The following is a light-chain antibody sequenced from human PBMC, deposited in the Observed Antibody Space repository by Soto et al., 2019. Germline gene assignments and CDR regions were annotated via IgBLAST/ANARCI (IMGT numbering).Light chain of an antibody. V-gene: IGKV1-9*01. CDR1: QGIRNY. CDR3: KQLNNYPPFT. J-gene: IGKJ3*01. Sequence: IQLTQSPSSLSASIGDRVTITCRASQGIRNYLAWYQQKPGKAQKLLIYGAFTLQSGVTSRFNGSESGTEFNLTISSLQPEDLATYYCKQLNNYPPFTLGTGSQVHLK. CDR2: GAF.